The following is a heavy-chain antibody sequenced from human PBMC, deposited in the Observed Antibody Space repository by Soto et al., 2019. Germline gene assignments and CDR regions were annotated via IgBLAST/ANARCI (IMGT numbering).Heavy chain of an antibody. CDR3: ATRITVFGLLIPPFDP. CDR2: INHTGGT. V-gene: IGHV4-34*01. CDR1: GGSVNGYY. D-gene: IGHD3-3*01. Sequence: PSETLSLTCAVYGGSVNGYYWNWIRQPPGKGLEWIGEINHTGGTHYNPSLKSRVTMSVDTYKNQFSLRLSSVTAADTAIYYCATRITVFGLLIPPFDPWGQGTKVTVSS. J-gene: IGHJ5*02.